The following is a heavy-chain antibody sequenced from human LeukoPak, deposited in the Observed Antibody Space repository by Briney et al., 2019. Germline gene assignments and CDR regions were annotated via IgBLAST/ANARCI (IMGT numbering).Heavy chain of an antibody. V-gene: IGHV3-74*01. D-gene: IGHD2-21*01. CDR3: TTLYGGSLDF. CDR2: ISPDGSGT. CDR1: GFAFSTYW. J-gene: IGHJ4*02. Sequence: GGSLRLSCAASGFAFSTYWMYWVRQVPGKGLAWVSRISPDGSGTNYADSVKGRFISSRDNSKETLYLQMNSLRAEDTSVYYCTTLYGGSLDFWGQGTLVTVSS.